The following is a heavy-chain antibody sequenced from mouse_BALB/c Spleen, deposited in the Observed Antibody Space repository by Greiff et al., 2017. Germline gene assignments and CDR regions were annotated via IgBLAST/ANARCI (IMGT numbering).Heavy chain of an antibody. CDR3: AREYGNSPFAY. J-gene: IGHJ3*01. Sequence: EVQRVESGGGLVQPGGSRKLSCAASGFTFSSFGMHWVRQAPEKGLEWVAYISSGSSTIYYADTVKGRFTISRDNHKNTLFLQMTSLRSEDTAMYYCAREYGNSPFAYWGQGTLVTVSA. CDR1: GFTFSSFG. V-gene: IGHV5-17*02. D-gene: IGHD2-10*02. CDR2: ISSGSSTI.